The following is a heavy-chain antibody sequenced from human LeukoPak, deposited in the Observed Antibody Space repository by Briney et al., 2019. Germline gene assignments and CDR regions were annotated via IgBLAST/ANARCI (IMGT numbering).Heavy chain of an antibody. CDR3: ASTCYYDSSGYYYSGAFDI. Sequence: ASVKVSCKASGYTFTGYYMHWVRQAPGQGLGWMGWINPNSGGTNYAQKFQGRVTMTRDTSISTAYMELSRLRSDDTAVYYCASTCYYDSSGYYYSGAFDIWGQGTMVTVSS. J-gene: IGHJ3*02. CDR2: INPNSGGT. CDR1: GYTFTGYY. V-gene: IGHV1-2*02. D-gene: IGHD3-22*01.